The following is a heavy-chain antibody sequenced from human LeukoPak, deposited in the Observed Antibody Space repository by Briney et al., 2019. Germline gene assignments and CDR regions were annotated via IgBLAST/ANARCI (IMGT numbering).Heavy chain of an antibody. CDR2: IWYDGSNK. Sequence: GGSLRLSCAASGFTFSGYGMHWVRQAPGKGLEWVAVIWYDGSNKYYADSVKGRFTISRDNSKNTLYLQMNSLRAEDTAVYYCARDLDSGSYSGYYYYGMDVWGQGTTVTVSS. V-gene: IGHV3-33*01. D-gene: IGHD1-26*01. CDR3: ARDLDSGSYSGYYYYGMDV. J-gene: IGHJ6*02. CDR1: GFTFSGYG.